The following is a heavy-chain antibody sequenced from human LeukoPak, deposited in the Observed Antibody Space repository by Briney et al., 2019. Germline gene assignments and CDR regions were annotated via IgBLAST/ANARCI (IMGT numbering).Heavy chain of an antibody. CDR2: ISYDGSKK. CDR3: AKEGPLVGDPNFDY. CDR1: GFTFNNYG. V-gene: IGHV3-30*18. J-gene: IGHJ4*02. D-gene: IGHD2-2*01. Sequence: GGSLRLSSAASGFTFNNYGLHWVRQAPGKGLEWVAAISYDGSKKYYADSVKGRFTISRDNSKNTLYLQMNSLRVEDTAVYYCAKEGPLVGDPNFDYWGQGTLVTVSS.